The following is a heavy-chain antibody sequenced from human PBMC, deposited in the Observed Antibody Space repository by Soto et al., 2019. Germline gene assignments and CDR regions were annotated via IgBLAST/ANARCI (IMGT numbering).Heavy chain of an antibody. Sequence: SETLSLTCTVSGASISTYYWSWIRQPPGKGLEWIGYISYRGSTNYNPSIKSRVTISFDASKNEISLQVRSATAADAAVYYFARDLKEYCSDGKCNWFDPWGQGTLVTVSS. D-gene: IGHD2-15*01. J-gene: IGHJ5*02. CDR2: ISYRGST. CDR1: GASISTYY. CDR3: ARDLKEYCSDGKCNWFDP. V-gene: IGHV4-59*01.